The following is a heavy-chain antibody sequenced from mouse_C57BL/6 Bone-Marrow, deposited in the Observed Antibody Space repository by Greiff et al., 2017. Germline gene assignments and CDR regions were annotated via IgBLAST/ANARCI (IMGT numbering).Heavy chain of an antibody. Sequence: VQVVESGPGLVKPSQSLFLTCSITGFPITSGYYWIWIRQSPGKPLEWMGYITHSGETFYNPSLQSPISITRETSKNQFFLQLNSVTTEDTAMYYCAGDGYGYWYFDVWGTGTTVTVSS. J-gene: IGHJ1*03. CDR3: AGDGYGYWYFDV. CDR1: GFPITSGYY. D-gene: IGHD1-1*02. V-gene: IGHV12-3*01. CDR2: ITHSGET.